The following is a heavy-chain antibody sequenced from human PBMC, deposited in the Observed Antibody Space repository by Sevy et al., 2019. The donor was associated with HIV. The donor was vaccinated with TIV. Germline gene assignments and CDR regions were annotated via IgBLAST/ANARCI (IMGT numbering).Heavy chain of an antibody. CDR1: GFTFSSYE. CDR2: ISTSGSII. J-gene: IGHJ1*01. D-gene: IGHD6-13*01. V-gene: IGHV3-48*03. CDR3: AREDGSRQYFQY. Sequence: GGSLRLSCVASGFTFSSYEMNWVRQAPGKELEWVSHISTSGSIIHYEDSVKGRFTISRDNAKNSLYLQMNSLRAEDTAVYYCAREDGSRQYFQYWGQGTLVTVSS.